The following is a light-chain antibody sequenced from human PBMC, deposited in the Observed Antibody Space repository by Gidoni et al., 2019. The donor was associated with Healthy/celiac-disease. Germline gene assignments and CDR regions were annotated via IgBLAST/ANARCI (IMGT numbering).Light chain of an antibody. J-gene: IGKJ1*01. Sequence: DIQMTQSPSTLSASVGDRVTITCRASQSISSWLAWYQQKPGKAPKLLIYDASSVESGVPSRFSGSGSGTEFTPTISSLQPDDFATYYCQQYNSLWTFGQGTKVEIK. V-gene: IGKV1-5*01. CDR1: QSISSW. CDR3: QQYNSLWT. CDR2: DAS.